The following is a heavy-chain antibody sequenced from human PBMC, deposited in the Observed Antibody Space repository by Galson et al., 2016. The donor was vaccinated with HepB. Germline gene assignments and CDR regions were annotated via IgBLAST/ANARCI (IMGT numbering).Heavy chain of an antibody. J-gene: IGHJ5*02. CDR1: GFIFSNYW. D-gene: IGHD1-14*01. CDR2: IKQDGSEK. CDR3: ARRNWFDH. V-gene: IGHV3-7*05. Sequence: SLRLSCAASGFIFSNYWMTWVRQAPGKGLEWVANIKQDGSEKYYLDSVKGRFTISRDNSKNTIYLQMNSLTVDDTAIYFCARRNWFDHWGQGTLVTVSS.